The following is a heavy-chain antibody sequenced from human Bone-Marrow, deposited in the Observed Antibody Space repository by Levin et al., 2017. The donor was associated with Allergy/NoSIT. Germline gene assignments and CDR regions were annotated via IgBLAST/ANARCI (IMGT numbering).Heavy chain of an antibody. J-gene: IGHJ4*02. CDR2: IGIAGDT. V-gene: IGHV3-13*01. CDR1: GFTLSSHG. Sequence: PGGSLRLSCAASGFTLSSHGMHWVRQAAGNGLEWVSTIGIAGDTYYPGSVRGRFTISREDAKNSLYLQMNSLKAGDTAVYYCARSLGGSYVDFWGQGTLVTVSS. CDR3: ARSLGGSYVDF. D-gene: IGHD1-26*01.